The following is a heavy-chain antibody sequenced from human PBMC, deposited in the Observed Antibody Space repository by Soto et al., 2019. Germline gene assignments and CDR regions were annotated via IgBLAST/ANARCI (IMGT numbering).Heavy chain of an antibody. CDR1: GFTFSSYA. Sequence: GGSLRLSCAASGFTFSSYAMAWVRQAPGKGLEWVSTISGTGTTTYYADSVKGRFTISRDNSKNTLYLQMNSLRTEDTAVYYCVKAVYLLDFDYWGQGTLVTVSS. CDR3: VKAVYLLDFDY. J-gene: IGHJ4*02. D-gene: IGHD2-8*01. V-gene: IGHV3-23*01. CDR2: ISGTGTTT.